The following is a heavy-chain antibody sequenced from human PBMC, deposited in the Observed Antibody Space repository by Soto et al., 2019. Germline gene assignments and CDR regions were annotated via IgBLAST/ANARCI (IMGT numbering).Heavy chain of an antibody. V-gene: IGHV1-69*13. J-gene: IGHJ4*01. CDR3: ASILGVEMATISYPYYFDY. CDR1: GGTFSSYA. D-gene: IGHD5-12*01. CDR2: IIPIFGTA. Sequence: ASVKVSCKASGGTFSSYAISWVRQAPGQGLEWMGGIIPIFGTANYAQKFQGRVTITADESTSTAYMELSSLRSEDTAVYYCASILGVEMATISYPYYFDYWGHGTLVTVSS.